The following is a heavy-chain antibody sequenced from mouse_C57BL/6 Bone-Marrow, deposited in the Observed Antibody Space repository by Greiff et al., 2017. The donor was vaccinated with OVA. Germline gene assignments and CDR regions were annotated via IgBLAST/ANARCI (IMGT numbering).Heavy chain of an antibody. Sequence: QVQLQQSGAELVKPGASVKLSCKASGYTFTSYWMHWVKQRPGQGLEWIGMIHPNSGSTNYNEKFKSKATLTVDKSSSTAYMQLSSLTSEDSAVYYCASRYYYGLDYWGQGTTLTVSS. D-gene: IGHD1-1*01. J-gene: IGHJ2*01. CDR2: IHPNSGST. CDR3: ASRYYYGLDY. V-gene: IGHV1-64*01. CDR1: GYTFTSYW.